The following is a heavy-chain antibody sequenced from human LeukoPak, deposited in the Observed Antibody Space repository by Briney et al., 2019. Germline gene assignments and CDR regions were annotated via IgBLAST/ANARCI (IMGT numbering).Heavy chain of an antibody. Sequence: GGSLRLSCAASGFTFSSYSMNWVRQAPGKGLEWVSSISSSSSYIYYADSVKGRFTISRDNAKNSLYLQMNSLRAEDTAVYYCARDGPMTSAGGAFDIWGQGTMVTVSS. CDR1: GFTFSSYS. V-gene: IGHV3-21*01. CDR3: ARDGPMTSAGGAFDI. J-gene: IGHJ3*02. CDR2: ISSSSSYI. D-gene: IGHD3-22*01.